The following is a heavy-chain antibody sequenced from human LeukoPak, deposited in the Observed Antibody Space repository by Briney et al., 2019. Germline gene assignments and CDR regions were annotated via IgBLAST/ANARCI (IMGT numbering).Heavy chain of an antibody. CDR3: GRASGYSYGNPYFDY. V-gene: IGHV4-59*01. CDR1: GGSISSYY. Sequence: SETLSLTCTVSGGSISSYYWSWIRQPPGKGLEWIGYIYYSGSTNYNPSLKGRVTISVDTSKNQFSLKLSSVTAADTAVYYCGRASGYSYGNPYFDYWGQGTLVTVSS. D-gene: IGHD5-18*01. CDR2: IYYSGST. J-gene: IGHJ4*02.